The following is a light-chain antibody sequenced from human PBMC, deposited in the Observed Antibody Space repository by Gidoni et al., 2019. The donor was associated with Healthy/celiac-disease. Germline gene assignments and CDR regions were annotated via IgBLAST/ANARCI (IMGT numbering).Light chain of an antibody. Sequence: DIVMTQSPDSLAVSLGERATINCKSSQSVLYSSNNKNYLAWYQQKPGQPPKLLIYWASTRESGVPDRFSGSGSGTDFTLTISSLQAEDVAVYYCQQYYSTPCSVGQGTKLEIK. V-gene: IGKV4-1*01. CDR3: QQYYSTPCS. CDR2: WAS. CDR1: QSVLYSSNNKNY. J-gene: IGKJ2*04.